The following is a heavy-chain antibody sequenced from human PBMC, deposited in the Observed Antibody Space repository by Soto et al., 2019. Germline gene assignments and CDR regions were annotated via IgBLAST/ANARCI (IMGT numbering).Heavy chain of an antibody. CDR2: TDPSDSQT. J-gene: IGHJ4*02. D-gene: IGHD2-8*02. V-gene: IGHV5-10-1*01. CDR3: ARQIYDIDTGHHFQYYFDS. CDR1: GYSFAGYW. Sequence: GESLKISCKGSGYSFAGYWITWVRQKPGKGLEWMGRTDPSDSQTYYSPSFRGHVTISATKSITTVFLQWSSLRASDTAMYYCARQIYDIDTGHHFQYYFDSCGPGTPVTFSS.